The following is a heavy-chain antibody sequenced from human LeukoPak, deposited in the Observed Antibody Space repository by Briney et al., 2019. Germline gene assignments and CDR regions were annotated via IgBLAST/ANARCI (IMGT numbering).Heavy chain of an antibody. Sequence: GGSLRLSCAASGFTFSGYWMTWVRQAPGKGLEWVAVISYDGSNKYYADSVKGRFTISRDNSKNTLYLQMNSLRAEDTAVYYCAREGVVVTAYYFDYWGQGTLVTVSS. CDR3: AREGVVVTAYYFDY. J-gene: IGHJ4*02. CDR2: ISYDGSNK. V-gene: IGHV3-30*03. D-gene: IGHD3-22*01. CDR1: GFTFSGYW.